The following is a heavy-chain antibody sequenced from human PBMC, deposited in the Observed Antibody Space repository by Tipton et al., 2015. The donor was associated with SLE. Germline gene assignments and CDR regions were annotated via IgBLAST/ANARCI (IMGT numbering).Heavy chain of an antibody. CDR1: GYTFTSYY. CDR3: AGRGVIVGDPSAFDI. V-gene: IGHV1-46*01. D-gene: IGHD1-26*01. Sequence: SGAEVKKPGASVKVSCKASGYTFTSYYMHWVRQAPGQGLEWMGIINPSGGSTSYAQKFQGRVTMTRDTSTSTVYMELSSLRSEDTAVYYCAGRGVIVGDPSAFDIWGQGTMVTVSS. CDR2: INPSGGST. J-gene: IGHJ3*02.